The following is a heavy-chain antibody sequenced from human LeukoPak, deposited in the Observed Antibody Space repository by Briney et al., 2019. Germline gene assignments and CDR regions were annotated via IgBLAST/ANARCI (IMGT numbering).Heavy chain of an antibody. J-gene: IGHJ4*02. V-gene: IGHV1-69*04. CDR3: ASWGSLGYCSGGSCWYYFDY. D-gene: IGHD2-15*01. CDR1: GGTFGSYA. Sequence: ASVKVSCKASGGTFGSYAISWVRQAPGQGLEWMGRIIPILGIANYAQKFQGRVTITADKSTSTAYMELSSLRSEDTAVYYCASWGSLGYCSGGSCWYYFDYWGQGTLVTVSS. CDR2: IIPILGIA.